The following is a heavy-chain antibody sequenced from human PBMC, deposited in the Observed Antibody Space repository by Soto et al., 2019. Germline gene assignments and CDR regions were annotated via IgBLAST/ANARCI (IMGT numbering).Heavy chain of an antibody. J-gene: IGHJ4*02. Sequence: QVQLVQSGAEVKQPAASVRVSCKTSGYTFTEYGISWVRQAPGQGLEWMGWISPYNGRTNYVQKFHDRVTMTADTSSSTVYLDLRTLKSDDTAIYFSARADYGDCKIYYFEHWGQGTLVTVSS. V-gene: IGHV1-18*04. D-gene: IGHD4-17*01. CDR1: GYTFTEYG. CDR2: ISPYNGRT. CDR3: ARADYGDCKIYYFEH.